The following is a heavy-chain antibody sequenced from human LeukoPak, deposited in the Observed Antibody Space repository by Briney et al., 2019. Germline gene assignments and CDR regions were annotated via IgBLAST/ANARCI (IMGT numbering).Heavy chain of an antibody. Sequence: GGSLRLSCAASGFTFSTYWMHWVRPAPEKGRVWVSRINTDGSNTTYADSVQGRFTISRDNAKNTLYLQMNSLGAEDTAVYYCARDRGVAVADNTWFDPWGQGTLVTVSS. CDR3: ARDRGVAVADNTWFDP. D-gene: IGHD6-19*01. J-gene: IGHJ5*02. V-gene: IGHV3-74*01. CDR2: INTDGSNT. CDR1: GFTFSTYW.